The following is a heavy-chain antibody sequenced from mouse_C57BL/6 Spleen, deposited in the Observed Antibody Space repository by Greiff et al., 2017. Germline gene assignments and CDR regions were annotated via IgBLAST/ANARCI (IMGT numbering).Heavy chain of an antibody. D-gene: IGHD3-2*02. CDR3: ARQKQLRLPYYAMDY. CDR1: GFTFSDYG. Sequence: EVQRVESGGGLVKPGGSLKLSCAASGFTFSDYGMHWVRQAPEKGLEWVAYISSGSSTIYYADTVKGRFTISRDNAKNTLFLQMTSLRSEDTAMYYCARQKQLRLPYYAMDYWGQGTSVTVSS. J-gene: IGHJ4*01. V-gene: IGHV5-17*01. CDR2: ISSGSSTI.